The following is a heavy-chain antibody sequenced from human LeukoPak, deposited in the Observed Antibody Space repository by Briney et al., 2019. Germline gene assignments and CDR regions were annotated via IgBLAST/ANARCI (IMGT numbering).Heavy chain of an antibody. CDR3: ASGYDLGY. J-gene: IGHJ4*02. V-gene: IGHV4-34*01. Sequence: PSETLSLTCTVSGGSISSYYWSWIRQPPGKGLEWIGEINHSGSTNYNPSLKSRVTISVDTSKNQFSLKLSSVTAADTAVYYCASGYDLGYWGQGTLVTVSS. CDR2: INHSGST. CDR1: GGSISSYY. D-gene: IGHD3-3*01.